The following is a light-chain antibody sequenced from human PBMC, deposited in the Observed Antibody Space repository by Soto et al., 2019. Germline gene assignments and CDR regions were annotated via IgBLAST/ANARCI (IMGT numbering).Light chain of an antibody. Sequence: QTVVIQPPSASGTPGQRVTIFCSGSNSNVGRNTVNWYQQLPGTAPKLLIYSNNQRPSGVPDRFSGSKSGTSASLAISGLQSEDEADYYCAVWDDSLKDLVFGGGTKVTVL. CDR2: SNN. V-gene: IGLV1-44*01. J-gene: IGLJ2*01. CDR3: AVWDDSLKDLV. CDR1: NSNVGRNT.